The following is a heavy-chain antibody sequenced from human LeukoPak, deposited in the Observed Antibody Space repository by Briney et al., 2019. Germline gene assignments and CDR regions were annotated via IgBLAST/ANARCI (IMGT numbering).Heavy chain of an antibody. CDR3: ARDLPPAPWNGMDV. Sequence: PGGSLRLSCAASGLTVSSNYMSWVRQAPGKGLEWDSVIYSGGSTYYADSVKGRFTISRDNSKNTLYLQMNSLRPEDTAVYYCARDLPPAPWNGMDVWGQGTTVTVSS. D-gene: IGHD2-2*01. V-gene: IGHV3-53*01. J-gene: IGHJ6*02. CDR1: GLTVSSNY. CDR2: IYSGGST.